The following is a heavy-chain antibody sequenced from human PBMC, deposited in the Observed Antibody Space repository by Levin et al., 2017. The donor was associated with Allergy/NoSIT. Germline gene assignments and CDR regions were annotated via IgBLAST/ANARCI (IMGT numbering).Heavy chain of an antibody. CDR1: GFTFRSYE. D-gene: IGHD3-22*01. V-gene: IGHV3-48*03. CDR3: ARDGRNYYDSSGYDAFDI. J-gene: IGHJ3*02. CDR2: ISSSASTI. Sequence: LSLTCAASGFTFRSYEMNWVRQAPGKGLEWVSYISSSASTIYYADSVKGRFTISRDNAKNSLYLQMNSLRAEDTAVYYCARDGRNYYDSSGYDAFDIWGQGTMVTVSS.